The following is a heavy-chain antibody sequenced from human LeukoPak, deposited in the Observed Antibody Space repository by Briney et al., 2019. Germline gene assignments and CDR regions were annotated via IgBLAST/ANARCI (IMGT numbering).Heavy chain of an antibody. D-gene: IGHD4-17*01. CDR3: ARGAYGDYES. J-gene: IGHJ5*02. Sequence: GGSLRLSCAASTFTFSSYAMSWVRQAPGKGLEWVSAISAGADSTYYADSVQGRFTISRDNSKNTLFLQMSGLRAEDTAVYFCARGAYGDYESWGQGTLVTVSS. CDR2: ISAGADST. CDR1: TFTFSSYA. V-gene: IGHV3-23*01.